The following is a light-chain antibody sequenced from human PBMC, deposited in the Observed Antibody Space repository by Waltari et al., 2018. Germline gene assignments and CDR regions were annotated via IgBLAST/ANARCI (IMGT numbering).Light chain of an antibody. CDR2: DAS. J-gene: IGKJ1*01. CDR1: QSVSSY. Sequence: EIVLTQSPATLSLSPGERATLSCRASQSVSSYLAWYQQKPGQAPRLLIYDASNRATGIPARFSGSGSGTDFTLTISSLEPEDFAVYYWQQRSNWPPWTFGQGTKVEIK. V-gene: IGKV3-11*01. CDR3: QQRSNWPPWT.